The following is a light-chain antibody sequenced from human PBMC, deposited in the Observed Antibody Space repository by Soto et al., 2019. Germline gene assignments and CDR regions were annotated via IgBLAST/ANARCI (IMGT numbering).Light chain of an antibody. CDR2: GAS. CDR3: QQYNNWPV. CDR1: QSVSSN. V-gene: IGKV3-15*01. J-gene: IGKJ2*01. Sequence: EIVMTQSPATLSVSPGERATLSCRASQSVSSNLAWYQQKPGQAPRLLIYGASTRATGIPARFSGSGSGTDFTLTISSLQSEDLAVYYCQQYNNWPVFGQGTKLEIK.